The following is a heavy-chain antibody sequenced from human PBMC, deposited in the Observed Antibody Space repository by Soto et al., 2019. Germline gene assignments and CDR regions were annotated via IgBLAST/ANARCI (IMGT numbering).Heavy chain of an antibody. CDR3: AKDRWSFWSGTTLRRVADF. CDR2: ISGSGGST. D-gene: IGHD1-7*01. CDR1: GFTFSGYA. V-gene: IGHV3-23*01. J-gene: IGHJ6*04. Sequence: GGSLRLSCAASGFTFSGYAMSWVRQAPGKGLEWVSAISGSGGSTYYADSVKGRFPISRDNSKNTLYLQMNSLRAEDTAVYYCAKDRWSFWSGTTLRRVADFWCTGTTVTVSP.